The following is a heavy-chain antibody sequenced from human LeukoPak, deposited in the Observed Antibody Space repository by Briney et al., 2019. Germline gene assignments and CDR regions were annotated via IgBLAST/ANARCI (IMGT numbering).Heavy chain of an antibody. CDR2: IYYSGNT. CDR1: GGSISSSNYY. J-gene: IGHJ4*02. Sequence: SETLSLTCSVSGGSISSSNYYWGWIRQPPGKGLEWIGSIYYSGNTYYNASLKSQVSISIDTSKNQFFLRLTSVTAADTAVYYCARQTGSGLFILPGGQGTLVTVSS. CDR3: ARQTGSGLFILP. V-gene: IGHV4-39*01. D-gene: IGHD3/OR15-3a*01.